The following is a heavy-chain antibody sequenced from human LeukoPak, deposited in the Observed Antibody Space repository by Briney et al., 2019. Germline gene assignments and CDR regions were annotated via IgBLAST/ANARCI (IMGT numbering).Heavy chain of an antibody. V-gene: IGHV3-30*18. CDR1: GFIFSNYG. CDR3: AKGYGQLLVNNWFDP. Sequence: PGGSLRLSCAASGFIFSNYGMHWVRQAPGKGLEWVAVLSYDGSTKYYADSVKGRFTISRDNSKNTLYLQMNSLRAEDTAVYYCAKGYGQLLVNNWFDPWGQGTLVTVSS. D-gene: IGHD6-13*01. CDR2: LSYDGSTK. J-gene: IGHJ5*02.